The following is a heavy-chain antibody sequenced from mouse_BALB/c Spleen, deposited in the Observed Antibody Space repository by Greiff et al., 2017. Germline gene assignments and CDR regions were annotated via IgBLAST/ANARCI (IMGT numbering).Heavy chain of an antibody. V-gene: IGHV7-3*02. D-gene: IGHD1-1*01. J-gene: IGHJ3*01. CDR2: IRNKANGYTT. CDR1: GFTFTDYY. CDR3: ARGDYYGSSSFAY. Sequence: EVMLVESGGGLVQPGGSLRLSCATSGFTFTDYYMSWVRQPPGKALEWLGFIRNKANGYTTEYSASVKGRFTISRDNSQSILYLQMNTLRAEDSATYYCARGDYYGSSSFAYWGQGTLVTVSA.